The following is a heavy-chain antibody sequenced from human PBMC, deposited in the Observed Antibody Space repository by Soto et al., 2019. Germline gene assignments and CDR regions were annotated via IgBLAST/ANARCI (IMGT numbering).Heavy chain of an antibody. V-gene: IGHV4-4*02. J-gene: IGHJ4*02. CDR2: LHHGVSI. Sequence: SETLSLTCDVSRYSINNNNWWSWVRQPPGGGLEWIGELHHGVSINYNPSLESRATFSVDISKNQFFLKLSSVTAADTAVYYCTKNSAYALDYWGQGTLVTVSS. D-gene: IGHD5-12*01. CDR3: TKNSAYALDY. CDR1: RYSINNNNW.